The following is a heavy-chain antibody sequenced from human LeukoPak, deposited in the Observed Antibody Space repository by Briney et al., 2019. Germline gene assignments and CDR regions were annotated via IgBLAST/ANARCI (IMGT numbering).Heavy chain of an antibody. CDR3: ARTFSVLNFDWFDY. V-gene: IGHV1-2*02. D-gene: IGHD3-9*01. Sequence: GASVKVSCKASGYTFTGYYMHWVRQAPGQGLEWMGWINPNSGGTNYAQKFQGRVTMTRDTSISTAYMELSRLRSDDTAVYYCARTFSVLNFDWFDYWGQGTLVTVSS. CDR1: GYTFTGYY. CDR2: INPNSGGT. J-gene: IGHJ4*02.